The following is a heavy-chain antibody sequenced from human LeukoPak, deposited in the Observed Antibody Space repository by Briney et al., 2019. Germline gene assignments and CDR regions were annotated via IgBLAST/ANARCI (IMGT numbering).Heavy chain of an antibody. CDR3: ARQPIYEAYFDF. D-gene: IGHD3-16*01. Sequence: PGGSLRLSCAASGFTLSSLAMHWVRQAPGKGLEWVSSSGTRSGTKYYADSVMGRFTISRDNAENSLYLQMNSLRAEDTAVYYCARQPIYEAYFDFWGQGTLVTVSS. V-gene: IGHV3-21*01. CDR2: SGTRSGTK. CDR1: GFTLSSLA. J-gene: IGHJ4*02.